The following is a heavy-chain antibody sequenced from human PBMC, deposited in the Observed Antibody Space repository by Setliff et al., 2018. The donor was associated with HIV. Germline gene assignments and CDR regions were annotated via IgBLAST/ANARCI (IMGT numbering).Heavy chain of an antibody. J-gene: IGHJ4*02. CDR1: GFTFSNYE. D-gene: IGHD3-22*01. CDR2: ISSSGTTI. V-gene: IGHV3-48*03. Sequence: PGGSLRLSCAASGFTFSNYEMNWVRQAPGKGLEWLSYISSSGTTIYYADSVKGRFTISRDNAKNSLYLQMNSLRAEDTAVYYCARPNYYDSSGSFDYWGQGTLVTVSS. CDR3: ARPNYYDSSGSFDY.